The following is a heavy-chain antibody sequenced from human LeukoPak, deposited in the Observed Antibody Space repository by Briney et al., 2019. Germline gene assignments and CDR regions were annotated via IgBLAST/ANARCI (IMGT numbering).Heavy chain of an antibody. D-gene: IGHD3-10*01. CDR1: GGSFSGYY. Sequence: PSETLSLTCAVYGGSFSGYYWSWIRQPPGKGLEWIGEINHSGSTNYNPSLKSRVTISVDTSKNQFSLKLSSVTAADTAVYYCARGLWFGSFDYWGQGTLVTVSS. V-gene: IGHV4-34*01. CDR2: INHSGST. J-gene: IGHJ4*02. CDR3: ARGLWFGSFDY.